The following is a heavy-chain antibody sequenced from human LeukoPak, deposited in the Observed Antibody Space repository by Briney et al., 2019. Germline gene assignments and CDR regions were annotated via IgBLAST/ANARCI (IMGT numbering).Heavy chain of an antibody. CDR1: GGSFSGYY. J-gene: IGHJ6*03. V-gene: IGHV4-34*01. CDR2: INHSGST. CDR3: ARTPYYYYYYMDV. Sequence: PSESLSLTCAVYGGSFSGYYWSWIRQPPGKGLEWIGEINHSGSTNYNPSLKSRVTISVDTSKNQFSLKLSSVTAADTAVYDCARTPYYYYYYMDVWGKGTTVTVSS.